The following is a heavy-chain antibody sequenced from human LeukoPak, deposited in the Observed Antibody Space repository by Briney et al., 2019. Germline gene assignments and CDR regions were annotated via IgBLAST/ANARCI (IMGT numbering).Heavy chain of an antibody. J-gene: IGHJ3*02. CDR1: GGSISSDY. Sequence: KASETLSLTCTVSGGSISSDYWSWIRQPPGKGLEWSGYIYYSGSTNYNPSLKSRVTISVDTSKNQFSLKLSSVTAADTAVYYCARPYSSGWLDAFDIWGQGTMVTVSS. V-gene: IGHV4-59*08. D-gene: IGHD6-19*01. CDR3: ARPYSSGWLDAFDI. CDR2: IYYSGST.